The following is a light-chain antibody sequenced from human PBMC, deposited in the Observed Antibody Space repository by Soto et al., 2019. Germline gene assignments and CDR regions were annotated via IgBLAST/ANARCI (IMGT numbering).Light chain of an antibody. Sequence: SYELTQPPSLSVSPGQTASIACSGDVLGDKYASWYQQKPGQSPVLVIYHDNRRPSGIPERFSGSKSGNTATLTISGAQAMVEADYYCQAWASTTGVFGTGTNVTVL. CDR2: HDN. CDR1: VLGDKY. CDR3: QAWASTTGV. V-gene: IGLV3-1*01. J-gene: IGLJ1*01.